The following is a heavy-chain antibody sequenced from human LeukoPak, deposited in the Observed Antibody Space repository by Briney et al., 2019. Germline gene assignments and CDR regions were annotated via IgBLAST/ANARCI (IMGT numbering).Heavy chain of an antibody. D-gene: IGHD6-13*01. Sequence: PSETLSLTCTVSGGSISSYYWSWIRQPPGKGLEWIGYIYYSGSTNYNPSLKGRVTISVDTSKNQFSLKLSSVTAADTAVYYCAFSSSWYYFDYWGQGTLVTVSS. V-gene: IGHV4-59*08. CDR1: GGSISSYY. CDR2: IYYSGST. J-gene: IGHJ4*02. CDR3: AFSSSWYYFDY.